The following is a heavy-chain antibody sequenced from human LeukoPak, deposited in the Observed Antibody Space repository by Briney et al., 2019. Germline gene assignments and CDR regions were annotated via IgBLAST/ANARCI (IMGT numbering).Heavy chain of an antibody. CDR3: ARGIGDYETLLDY. J-gene: IGHJ4*02. CDR1: GFSFSNYG. D-gene: IGHD4-17*01. Sequence: GGSLRLSCAASGFSFSNYGMHWVRQAPGKGLEWVAVIWYDGSNKYYADSVKGRFTISRDNSKNTLYLQMNSLRAEDTAVYYCARGIGDYETLLDYWGQGTLVTVSS. V-gene: IGHV3-33*01. CDR2: IWYDGSNK.